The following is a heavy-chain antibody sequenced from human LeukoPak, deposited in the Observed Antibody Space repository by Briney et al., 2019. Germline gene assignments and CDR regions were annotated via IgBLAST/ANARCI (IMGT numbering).Heavy chain of an antibody. CDR2: IRYDGSNK. Sequence: GGSLRLSCAASGFTFSRYGMHWVRQAPGKGLEWVAFIRYDGSNKYYADSVKGRFTISRDNSNNTLYLQMNSLRAEDTAVYYCARDRGDYWGQGTLVTVSS. J-gene: IGHJ4*02. V-gene: IGHV3-30*02. D-gene: IGHD3-16*01. CDR3: ARDRGDY. CDR1: GFTFSRYG.